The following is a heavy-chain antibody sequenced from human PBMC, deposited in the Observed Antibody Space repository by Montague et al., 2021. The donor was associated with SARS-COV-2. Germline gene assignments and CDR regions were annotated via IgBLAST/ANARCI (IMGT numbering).Heavy chain of an antibody. Sequence: SGTLSLTCTVSGGSITSFYWSWIRQSPGEGLEWIGDIFPRGSANYNPALRSRVTISVDTSQNLISLQMRSVTSGDTAVYHCARERRPTHGFLGLGVPRDYHYFDAMDVWGQGTTVIVSS. CDR3: ARERRPTHGFLGLGVPRDYHYFDAMDV. D-gene: IGHD3-3*01. V-gene: IGHV4-59*01. J-gene: IGHJ6*02. CDR1: GGSITSFY. CDR2: IFPRGSA.